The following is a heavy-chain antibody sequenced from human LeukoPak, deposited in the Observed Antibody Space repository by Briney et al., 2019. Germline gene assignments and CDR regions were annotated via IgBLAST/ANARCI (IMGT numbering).Heavy chain of an antibody. CDR3: ARADADIVVVPAAPGVRVRLNYYYGMDV. CDR2: IYYSGST. D-gene: IGHD2-2*01. J-gene: IGHJ6*04. Sequence: PSQTLSLTCTVSGGSISSGGYYWSWIRQHPGKGLEWIGYIYYSGSTYYNPSLKSRVTISVDTSKNQFSLKLSSVTAADTAVYYCARADADIVVVPAAPGVRVRLNYYYGMDVWGKGTTVTVSS. CDR1: GGSISSGGYY. V-gene: IGHV4-31*03.